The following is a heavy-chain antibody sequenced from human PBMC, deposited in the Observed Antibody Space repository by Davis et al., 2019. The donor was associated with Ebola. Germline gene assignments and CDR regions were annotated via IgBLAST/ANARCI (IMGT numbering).Heavy chain of an antibody. V-gene: IGHV4-39*01. CDR2: IYYSGST. D-gene: IGHD3-9*01. CDR3: ARTGYPRSYYYYGMDV. Sequence: MPSETLSLTCTVSGGSISSSSYYWGWIRQPPGKGLKWIGSIYYSGSTYYNPSLKSRVTISVDTSKNQFSLKLSSVTAADTAVYYCARTGYPRSYYYYGMDVWGQGTTVTVSS. J-gene: IGHJ6*02. CDR1: GGSISSSSYY.